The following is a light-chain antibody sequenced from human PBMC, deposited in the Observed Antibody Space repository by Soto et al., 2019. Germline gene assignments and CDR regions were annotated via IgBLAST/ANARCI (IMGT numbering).Light chain of an antibody. V-gene: IGKV1-5*01. CDR2: DAS. Sequence: DIQMTQSPSTLSASIGERVTLTCRASQNINNWIAWYQQKPGKAPKFLIYDASTLESGVPSRFSGSGFRTEFRLTISSLPPDDFGSYYCQHTRTFGQGNKVDI. CDR3: QHTRT. CDR1: QNINNW. J-gene: IGKJ1*01.